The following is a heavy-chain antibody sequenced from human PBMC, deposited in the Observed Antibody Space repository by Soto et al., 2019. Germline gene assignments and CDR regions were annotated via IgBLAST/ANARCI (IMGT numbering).Heavy chain of an antibody. CDR1: FASFSSNSYH. CDR3: ARLVVVAPVANV. J-gene: IGHJ4*02. CDR2: ISYTGTT. V-gene: IGHV4-39*01. D-gene: IGHD2-15*01. Sequence: PSETLSLTCSVSFASFSSNSYHWGWIRQPPGKGLEWIESISYTGTTYYSPSLKSRVTISADTSKKQFSLKLDSATAADTAVYYCARLVVVAPVANVWGQGTLVTVSS.